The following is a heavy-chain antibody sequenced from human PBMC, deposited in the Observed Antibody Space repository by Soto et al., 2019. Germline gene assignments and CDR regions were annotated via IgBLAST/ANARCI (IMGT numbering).Heavy chain of an antibody. V-gene: IGHV4-30-2*01. Sequence: QLQLQESGSGLVKPSQTLSLPCAVSGGSSSSGGYSWSWIRQPPGKGLEWIGYIYHSGSTYYNPSLKSRVNISVDRSTNQFSVKLSSVTAADTAVYYCARTESGTFDPWGQGTLVTVSS. CDR2: IYHSGST. CDR1: GGSSSSGGYS. CDR3: ARTESGTFDP. J-gene: IGHJ5*02. D-gene: IGHD1-7*01.